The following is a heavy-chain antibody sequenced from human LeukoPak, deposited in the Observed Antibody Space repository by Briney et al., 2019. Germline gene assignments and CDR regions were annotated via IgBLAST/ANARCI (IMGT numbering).Heavy chain of an antibody. D-gene: IGHD1-26*01. Sequence: SETLSLTCTVSGGSISSGGYYWSWIRQPPGKGLEWIGYIYHSGSTYYNPSLKSRVTISVDRSKNQFSLKLSSVTAADTAVYYCARRQYSGRLGGAFDIWGQGTMVTVSS. J-gene: IGHJ3*02. CDR2: IYHSGST. V-gene: IGHV4-30-2*01. CDR3: ARRQYSGRLGGAFDI. CDR1: GGSISSGGYY.